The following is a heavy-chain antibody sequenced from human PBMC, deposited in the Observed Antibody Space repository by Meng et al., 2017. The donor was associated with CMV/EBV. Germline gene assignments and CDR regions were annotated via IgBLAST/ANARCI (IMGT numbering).Heavy chain of an antibody. CDR3: ARGIYCSSTSCYSDYFDY. CDR2: IYYSGST. Sequence: AGSLRLSCTVSGGSISSYYWSWIRQRPGKGLEWIWYIYYSGSTNYNPSLKSRVTISVDTSKNQFSLKLSSVTAADTAVYYCARGIYCSSTSCYSDYFDYRGQGTLVTVSS. D-gene: IGHD2-2*01. V-gene: IGHV4-59*01. CDR1: GGSISSYY. J-gene: IGHJ4*02.